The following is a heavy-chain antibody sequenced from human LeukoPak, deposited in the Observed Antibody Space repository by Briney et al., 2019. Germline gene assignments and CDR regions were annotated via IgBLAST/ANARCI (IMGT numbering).Heavy chain of an antibody. Sequence: PSETLSLTCAVYGGSFSGYYWSWIRQPPGKGLEWIGEINHSGSTNYNPSLKSRVTISVDTSKNQFSLKLSSVTAADTAVYYCARSYGDYKYWGRGTLVTVSS. J-gene: IGHJ4*02. CDR3: ARSYGDYKY. CDR2: INHSGST. D-gene: IGHD4-17*01. CDR1: GGSFSGYY. V-gene: IGHV4-34*01.